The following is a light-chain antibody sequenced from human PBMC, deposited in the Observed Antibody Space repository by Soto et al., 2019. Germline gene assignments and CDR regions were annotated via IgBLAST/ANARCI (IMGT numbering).Light chain of an antibody. CDR3: SSYKSSSTLPYV. J-gene: IGLJ1*01. CDR2: EVS. CDR1: SSDVGGYNL. Sequence: QSALTQPASVSGSPGQSITISCTGTSSDVGGYNLVSWYQQYPDKAPKLMIYEVSNWPSGVSNRFSGSKSGNTASLTISGLQAEDEADYYCSSYKSSSTLPYVFGTGTKVTVL. V-gene: IGLV2-14*01.